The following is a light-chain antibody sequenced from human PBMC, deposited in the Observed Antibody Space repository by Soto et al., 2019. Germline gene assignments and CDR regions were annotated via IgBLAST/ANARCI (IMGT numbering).Light chain of an antibody. CDR2: RAS. V-gene: IGKV3-20*01. Sequence: EIVLTQSPGTLSLSPGERATLSCRASQSVSSSYLAWYQQKPGQAPRLLIYRASSRATGIPDRFSGSGSGTDLTLTISRLEPEDFAVYYCQQYGSSPLWTFGQGAKGDI. CDR1: QSVSSSY. CDR3: QQYGSSPLWT. J-gene: IGKJ1*01.